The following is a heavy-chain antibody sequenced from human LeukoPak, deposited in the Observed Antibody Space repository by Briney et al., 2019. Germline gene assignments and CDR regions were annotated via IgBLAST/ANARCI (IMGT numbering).Heavy chain of an antibody. CDR3: ARVTVTKSGDAFDI. Sequence: PSETLSLTCTVSGGSISSYYWSWIRQPPGKGLEWIGYIYCSGSTNYNPSLKSRVTISVDTSKNQFSLKLSSVTAADTAVYYCARVTVTKSGDAFDIWGQGTMVTVSS. CDR2: IYCSGST. D-gene: IGHD4-17*01. V-gene: IGHV4-59*01. CDR1: GGSISSYY. J-gene: IGHJ3*02.